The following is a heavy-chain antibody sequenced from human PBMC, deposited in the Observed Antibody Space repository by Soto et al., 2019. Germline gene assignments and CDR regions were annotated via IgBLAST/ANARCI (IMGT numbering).Heavy chain of an antibody. D-gene: IGHD2-21*01. CDR1: GFVFNNSA. CDR3: ARAKAVVIAALDI. Sequence: TGGSLRLSCKASGFVFNNSAMTWFRQAPGQGLQWVASVSDNGGSRGGTYYADSVKGRFTISRDNSKNTLYLQLDSLTGADTAVYYCARAKAVVIAALDIWGQGTMVTVSS. CDR2: VSDNGGSRGGT. J-gene: IGHJ3*02. V-gene: IGHV3-23*01.